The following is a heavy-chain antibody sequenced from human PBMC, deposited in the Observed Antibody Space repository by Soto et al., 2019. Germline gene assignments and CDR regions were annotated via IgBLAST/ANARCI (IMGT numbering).Heavy chain of an antibody. J-gene: IGHJ6*02. V-gene: IGHV3-23*01. CDR3: EKDRDGAAAGPSKWYGRDV. Sequence: EVQLLESGGGLVQPGGSLRLSCAASGFTFSSYAMSWVRQAPGKGLEWVSVISGSGDSTYYADAVRGRFTISRENSMTTLYLQMNSLRSEDTDVYYGEKDRDGAAAGPSKWYGRDVWGQWTTVTVSS. D-gene: IGHD6-13*01. CDR2: ISGSGDST. CDR1: GFTFSSYA.